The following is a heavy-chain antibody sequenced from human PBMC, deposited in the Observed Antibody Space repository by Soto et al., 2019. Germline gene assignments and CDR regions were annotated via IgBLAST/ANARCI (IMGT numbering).Heavy chain of an antibody. CDR3: ARDLRIAVAETGYYGMDV. D-gene: IGHD6-19*01. J-gene: IGHJ6*02. Sequence: PSQTLSLTCAISGDSVSSNSAAWNWIRQSPSRGLEWLGRTYYRSKWYNDYAVSVKSRITINPDTSKNQFSLQLNSVTPEDTAVYYCARDLRIAVAETGYYGMDVWGQGTTVTVSS. CDR1: GDSVSSNSAA. V-gene: IGHV6-1*01. CDR2: TYYRSKWYN.